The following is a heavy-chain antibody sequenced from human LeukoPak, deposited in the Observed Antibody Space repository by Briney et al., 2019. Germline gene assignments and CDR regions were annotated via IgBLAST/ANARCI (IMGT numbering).Heavy chain of an antibody. D-gene: IGHD2-2*01. CDR3: ARGVTLIGSCSRTSCYGTPGGYYYYYYGMDV. CDR1: GGSISSYY. V-gene: IGHV4-4*07. CDR2: IYIGGSA. J-gene: IGHJ6*02. Sequence: SETLSLTCTVSGGSISSYYGSWIRQPAGKGLEWIGRIYIGGSANYNPSLKSGVTMSVDTSKNQFSLKLSSVIAAATAVYYCARGVTLIGSCSRTSCYGTPGGYYYYYYGMDVWGQGTTVTVSS.